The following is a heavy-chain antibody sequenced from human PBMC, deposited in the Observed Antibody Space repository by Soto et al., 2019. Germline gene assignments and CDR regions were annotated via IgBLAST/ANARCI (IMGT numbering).Heavy chain of an antibody. Sequence: LRRTLSLTCAVSGGSIGSSNWWSWVRQSPGKGLEWIGEIHDSGSTNYSPSLKSRVTISPDKSKNQFSLNLSSVTAADTAMYYCARRERWLQLYYFDYWGQGTLVTVSS. CDR3: ARRERWLQLYYFDY. D-gene: IGHD5-12*01. CDR2: IHDSGST. J-gene: IGHJ4*02. V-gene: IGHV4-4*02. CDR1: GGSIGSSNW.